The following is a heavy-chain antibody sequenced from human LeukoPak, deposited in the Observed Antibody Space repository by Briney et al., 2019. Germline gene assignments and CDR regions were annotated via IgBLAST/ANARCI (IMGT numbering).Heavy chain of an antibody. CDR2: IHHSGST. D-gene: IGHD6-13*01. Sequence: TPSETLSLTCTVSGYSISSGYFWGWIRQSPGKGLEWIGNIHHSGSTYYNPSLKSRVTISVDTSKNQFSLKLSSVTAADTAVYYCARDPYNSRGPFDYWGQGTLVTVSS. J-gene: IGHJ4*02. V-gene: IGHV4-38-2*02. CDR3: ARDPYNSRGPFDY. CDR1: GYSISSGYF.